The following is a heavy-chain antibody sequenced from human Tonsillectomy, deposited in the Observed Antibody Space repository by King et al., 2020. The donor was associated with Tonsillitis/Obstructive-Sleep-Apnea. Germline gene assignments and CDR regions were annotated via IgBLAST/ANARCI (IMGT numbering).Heavy chain of an antibody. J-gene: IGHJ4*02. D-gene: IGHD5-18*01. Sequence: VQLVESGAEVKKPGESLKISCKGSGYSFTSYWIGWVRQMPGKGLEWMGIIYPGDPYTRYSPSFQGQVTISADKSISTAYLQWSSLKASDTAMYYCARLGDGVYSYGSIYFDYWGQGTLVTVSS. CDR3: ARLGDGVYSYGSIYFDY. CDR1: GYSFTSYW. CDR2: IYPGDPYT. V-gene: IGHV5-51*03.